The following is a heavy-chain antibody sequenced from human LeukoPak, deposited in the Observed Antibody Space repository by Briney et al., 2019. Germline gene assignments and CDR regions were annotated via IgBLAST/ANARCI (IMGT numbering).Heavy chain of an antibody. CDR1: GGSISSYY. D-gene: IGHD1-26*01. CDR2: IYTSGST. CDR3: ARHAGSRLYYFDS. Sequence: SETLSLTCTVSGGSISSYYWSWIRQPPGQGQGWIGYIYTSGSTNYNPSLKSRVTISVDTSKNQFSLKLSSVTAADTAVYYCARHAGSRLYYFDSWGQGTLVTVSS. J-gene: IGHJ4*02. V-gene: IGHV4-4*09.